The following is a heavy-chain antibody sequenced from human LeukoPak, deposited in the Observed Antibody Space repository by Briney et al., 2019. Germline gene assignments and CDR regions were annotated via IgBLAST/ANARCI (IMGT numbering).Heavy chain of an antibody. CDR3: ASSSTAMVTPFDY. D-gene: IGHD5-18*01. Sequence: PSETLSLTCTVSGGSISSSSYYWGWIRQPPGKGLEWIGGIYYSGSTYYNPSLKSRVTISVDTSKNQFSLKLSSVTAADTAVYYCASSSTAMVTPFDYWGQGTLVTVSS. J-gene: IGHJ4*02. CDR2: IYYSGST. CDR1: GGSISSSSYY. V-gene: IGHV4-39*01.